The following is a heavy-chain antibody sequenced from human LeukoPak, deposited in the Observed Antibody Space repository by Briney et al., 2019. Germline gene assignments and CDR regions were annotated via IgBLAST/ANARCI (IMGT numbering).Heavy chain of an antibody. CDR3: ARHPGYYYYHMDV. V-gene: IGHV4-30-4*07. Sequence: SETLSLTCAVSGGSISSGGYSWSWIRQPPGKGMEWIAYIYYTGNTYFNPSLQSRVTISVDTSKNQFSLKLSSVTAADTAVYYCARHPGYYYYHMDVWGKGTTVTISS. CDR2: IYYTGNT. CDR1: GGSISSGGYS. J-gene: IGHJ6*03.